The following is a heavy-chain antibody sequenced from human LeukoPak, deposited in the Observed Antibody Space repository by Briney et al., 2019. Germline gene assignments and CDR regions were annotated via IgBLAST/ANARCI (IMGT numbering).Heavy chain of an antibody. Sequence: GGSLRLSCAASGFTLSSYSMNWVRQAPGKGLEWVSSISSGSVYIYYADSVKGRFTISRDDAMNSLYLQMNSLRAEDTAVYYCARDWASVDYWGQGTLLTVSS. V-gene: IGHV3-21*01. D-gene: IGHD3-16*01. CDR1: GFTLSSYS. CDR2: ISSGSVYI. J-gene: IGHJ4*02. CDR3: ARDWASVDY.